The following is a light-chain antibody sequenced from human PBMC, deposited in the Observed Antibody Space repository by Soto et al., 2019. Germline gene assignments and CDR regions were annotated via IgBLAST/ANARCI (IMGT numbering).Light chain of an antibody. Sequence: DIQMTQSPSTLPASVGDRVTITCRASESISKWLAWNQQRPGKAPKLLIYKASNLQSGVPSRFSGSGAGTEFTLTISSLQPDDFATYYCQQYNSPRYTFGEGTMLAIK. CDR3: QQYNSPRYT. CDR1: ESISKW. V-gene: IGKV1-5*03. J-gene: IGKJ2*01. CDR2: KAS.